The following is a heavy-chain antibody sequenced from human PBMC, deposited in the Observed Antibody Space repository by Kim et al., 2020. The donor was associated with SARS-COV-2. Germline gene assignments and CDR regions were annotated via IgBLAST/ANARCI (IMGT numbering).Heavy chain of an antibody. J-gene: IGHJ4*02. V-gene: IGHV4-34*01. CDR2: INHSGST. CDR1: GGSFSGYY. Sequence: SETLSLTCAVYGGSFSGYYWSWIRQPPGKGLEWIGEINHSGSTNYNPSLKSRVTISVDTSKNQFSLKLSSVTAADTAVYYCARAKRLGAARLGDFDYWGQGTLVTVSS. CDR3: ARAKRLGAARLGDFDY. D-gene: IGHD6-6*01.